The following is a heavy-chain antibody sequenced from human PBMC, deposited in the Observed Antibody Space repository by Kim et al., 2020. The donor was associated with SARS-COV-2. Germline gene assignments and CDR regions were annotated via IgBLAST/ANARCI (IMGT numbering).Heavy chain of an antibody. J-gene: IGHJ3*02. Sequence: SETLSLTCTVSGGSISSYYWSWIRQPAGKGLEWIGRIYTSGSTNYNPSLKSRVTMSVDTSKNQFSLKLSSVTAADTAVYYCARETTMIVVVPYAFDIWGQGTMVTVSS. CDR2: IYTSGST. V-gene: IGHV4-4*07. CDR3: ARETTMIVVVPYAFDI. D-gene: IGHD3-22*01. CDR1: GGSISSYY.